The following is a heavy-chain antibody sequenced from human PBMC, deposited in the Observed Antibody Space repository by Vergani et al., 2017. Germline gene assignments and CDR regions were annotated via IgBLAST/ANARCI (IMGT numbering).Heavy chain of an antibody. V-gene: IGHV3-48*03. CDR2: ISSSGSTI. D-gene: IGHD6-19*01. J-gene: IGHJ4*02. CDR3: AKVGGWQWLPPGDY. CDR1: GFTFSSYE. Sequence: EVQLVESGGGLVQPGGSLRLSCAASGFTFSSYEMNWVRQAPGKGLEWVSYISSSGSTIYYADSVKGRFTISRDNSKNTLYLQMNSLRAEDTAVYYCAKVGGWQWLPPGDYWGQGTLVTVSS.